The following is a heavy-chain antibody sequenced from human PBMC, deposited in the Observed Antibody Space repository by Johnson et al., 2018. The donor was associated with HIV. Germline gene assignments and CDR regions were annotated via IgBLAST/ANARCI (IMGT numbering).Heavy chain of an antibody. J-gene: IGHJ3*02. D-gene: IGHD3-10*01. Sequence: QVQLVESGGGLVQPGGSLRLSCAASGLTFSNYWMHWVRQAPGQGLEWVAVISYDGSEDYYVDSLKGRFTISRDNAQKTLYLQMNSLRAEDTAVYYCAKEGITMEVDMWGQGTMVIVSS. CDR1: GLTFSNYW. CDR2: ISYDGSED. V-gene: IGHV3-30*18. CDR3: AKEGITMEVDM.